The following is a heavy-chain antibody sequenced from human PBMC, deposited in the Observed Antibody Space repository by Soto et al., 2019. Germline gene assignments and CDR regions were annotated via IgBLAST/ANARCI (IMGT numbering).Heavy chain of an antibody. CDR3: ARDPIAALYYFDY. Sequence: SQTLSLTCAISGDSVSSNRAAWNWIRQSPSRGLEWLGRTYYRSRWYYDYAVSVKSRITINPDTSENHFSLQLNSVTPEDTAVYYCARDPIAALYYFDYWGQGTLVTVYS. CDR2: TYYRSRWYY. D-gene: IGHD6-13*01. J-gene: IGHJ4*02. V-gene: IGHV6-1*01. CDR1: GDSVSSNRAA.